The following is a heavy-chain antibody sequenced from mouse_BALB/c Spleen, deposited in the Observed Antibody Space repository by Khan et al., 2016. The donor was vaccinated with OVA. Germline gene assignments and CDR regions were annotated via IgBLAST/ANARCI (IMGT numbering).Heavy chain of an antibody. D-gene: IGHD4-1*01. V-gene: IGHV5-6*02. Sequence: EVMLVESGGDLVKPGGSLKLSCAASGFTFSAYSMSWVRQTPDKRLEWVATISSGADYTYYPEGVKGRFTISRDNAKNTLYLQMNSLKSEDTAMYYCASHLTGSFAYWGQGTLVTVSA. CDR1: GFTFSAYS. CDR3: ASHLTGSFAY. J-gene: IGHJ3*01. CDR2: ISSGADYT.